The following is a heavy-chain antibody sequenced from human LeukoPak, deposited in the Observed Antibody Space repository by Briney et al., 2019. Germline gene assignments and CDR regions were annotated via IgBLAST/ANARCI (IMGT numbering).Heavy chain of an antibody. CDR1: GGSISSGGYY. CDR3: ARVATTVTNSDY. D-gene: IGHD4-17*01. Sequence: SETLSLTCTVSGGSISSGGYYWSWIRQPPGKGLEWIGEINHSGSTNYNPSLKSRVTISVDTSKNQFSLKLSSVTAADTAVYYCARVATTVTNSDYWGQGTLVTVSS. CDR2: INHSGST. J-gene: IGHJ4*02. V-gene: IGHV4-39*07.